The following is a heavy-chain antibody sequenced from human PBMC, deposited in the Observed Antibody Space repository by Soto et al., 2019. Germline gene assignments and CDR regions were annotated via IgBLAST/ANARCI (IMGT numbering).Heavy chain of an antibody. Sequence: QFQLVESGGGVVQPGRSLRLSCAASGFSFSDYGMHWIRQAPGKGLEWVAGIWYDGNTKYYVDSVKGRFTISRDNSKNTVYLQRNSLRAEDTAVYYCARGSNNWKSEKFYYYYNRDVWGQGTTVTVSS. J-gene: IGHJ6*02. CDR2: IWYDGNTK. V-gene: IGHV3-33*01. CDR3: ARGSNNWKSEKFYYYYNRDV. D-gene: IGHD1-20*01. CDR1: GFSFSDYG.